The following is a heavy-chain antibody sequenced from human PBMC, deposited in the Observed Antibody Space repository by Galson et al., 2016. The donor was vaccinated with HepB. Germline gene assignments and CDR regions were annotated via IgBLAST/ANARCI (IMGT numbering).Heavy chain of an antibody. J-gene: IGHJ3*01. CDR3: AKGGGYCTGTRCGDLAFDV. D-gene: IGHD2-2*03. V-gene: IGHV3-23*01. CDR2: ISVTADIT. CDR1: GFTFSSHA. Sequence: SLRLSCAASGFTFSSHAMAWVRQAPGKGLGWVSSISVTADITYYADSVQGRFTISRDNSKNTVYLQMNSLRAEDTAVYYCAKGGGYCTGTRCGDLAFDVWGQGTLVTASS.